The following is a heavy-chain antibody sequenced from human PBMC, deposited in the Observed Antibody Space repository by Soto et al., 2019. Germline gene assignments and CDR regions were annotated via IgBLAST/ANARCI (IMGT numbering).Heavy chain of an antibody. V-gene: IGHV1-3*01. CDR3: TRLETDY. J-gene: IGHJ4*02. CDR2: MNGGNGNT. CDR1: GYTFTTHT. Sequence: QVQLVQSGAEVKRPVASVKVFCKASGYTFTTHTMHWVRQAPGQGLEWMGWMNGGNGNTKYSQKFQGRVTFTRDTFASTAYMELSSLRSEDTAVYYCTRLETDYWGQGTLVTVSS.